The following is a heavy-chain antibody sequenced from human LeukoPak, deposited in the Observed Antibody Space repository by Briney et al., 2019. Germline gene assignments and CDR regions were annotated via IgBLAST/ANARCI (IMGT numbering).Heavy chain of an antibody. CDR2: ISYDGSNK. D-gene: IGHD3-10*01. Sequence: PGGSLRLSCAASGFTFSNAWMSWVRQAPGKGLEWVAVISYDGSNKYYADSVKGRFTISRDNSKNTLYLQMNSLRAEDTAVYYCALPPAGWFGESYYFDYWGQGTLVTVSS. CDR1: GFTFSNAW. J-gene: IGHJ4*02. V-gene: IGHV3-30-3*01. CDR3: ALPPAGWFGESYYFDY.